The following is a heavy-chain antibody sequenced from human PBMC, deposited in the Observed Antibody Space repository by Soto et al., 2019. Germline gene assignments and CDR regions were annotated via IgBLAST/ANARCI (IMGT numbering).Heavy chain of an antibody. CDR1: GGSFSGYY. CDR3: AKGSSGHYDSFDY. CDR2: IDHSGYT. D-gene: IGHD3-22*01. Sequence: ETLSLTSAVYGGSFSGYYWNWIRQPPGKGLEWIGEIDHSGYTNYNPSLKSRVTISVDTSKNQFSLRLTSVTAADTAVYYCAKGSSGHYDSFDYWGQGTLVTVSS. J-gene: IGHJ4*02. V-gene: IGHV4-34*01.